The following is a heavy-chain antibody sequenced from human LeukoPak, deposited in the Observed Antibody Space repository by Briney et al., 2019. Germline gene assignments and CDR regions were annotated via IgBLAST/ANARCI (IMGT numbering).Heavy chain of an antibody. J-gene: IGHJ4*02. Sequence: PGGSLRLSCAASGFAFSIYVMSWVRQAPAMGLEWVSSISGGGAGTYYADSVKGRFTISRDNAKNTLYLQMNSLRPEDTAVYYCAKEDRSSSRSYFAYWGQGALVSV. CDR1: GFAFSIYV. CDR2: ISGGGAGT. D-gene: IGHD6-6*01. CDR3: AKEDRSSSRSYFAY. V-gene: IGHV3-23*01.